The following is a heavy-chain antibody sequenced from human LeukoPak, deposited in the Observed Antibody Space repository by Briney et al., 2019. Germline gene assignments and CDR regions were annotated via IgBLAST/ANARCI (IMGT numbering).Heavy chain of an antibody. CDR3: ARGAERAFDI. J-gene: IGHJ3*02. V-gene: IGHV1-69*04. Sequence: ASVKVSCKASGGTFSSYAISWVRQAPGQGLEWMGRIIPNLGIANYAQKFQGRVTITADKSTSTAYMELSSLRSEDTAVYYCARGAERAFDIWGQGTMVTVSS. CDR1: GGTFSSYA. CDR2: IIPNLGIA.